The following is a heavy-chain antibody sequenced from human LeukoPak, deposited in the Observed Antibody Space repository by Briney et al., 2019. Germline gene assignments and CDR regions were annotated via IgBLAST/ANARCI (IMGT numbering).Heavy chain of an antibody. V-gene: IGHV4-59*11. Sequence: PSETLSLTCTVSGGSLSSHYWSWIRQPPGKRLELVGHIYYTGGTYYNPSLNNRDTTSLDASRNQFSLKLTYVTAADTAVYYCARFSSDCSTASCYLTYWGQGTLVTVSS. J-gene: IGHJ4*02. CDR3: ARFSSDCSTASCYLTY. CDR2: IYYTGGT. D-gene: IGHD2-2*01. CDR1: GGSLSSHY.